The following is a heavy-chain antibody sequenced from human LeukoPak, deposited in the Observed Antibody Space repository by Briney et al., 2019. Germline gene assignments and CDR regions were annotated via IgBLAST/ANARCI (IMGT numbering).Heavy chain of an antibody. V-gene: IGHV1-69*13. J-gene: IGHJ4*02. CDR1: GGTFSSYA. D-gene: IGHD6-13*01. CDR3: ARDLAAARHYYFDY. Sequence: ASVKVSCKASGGTFSSYAISWVRQAPGQGLEWMGGIIPIFGTANYAQKFQGRVTITADESTSTAYMELSSLRSEDTAVYYCARDLAAARHYYFDYWGQGTLVTVSS. CDR2: IIPIFGTA.